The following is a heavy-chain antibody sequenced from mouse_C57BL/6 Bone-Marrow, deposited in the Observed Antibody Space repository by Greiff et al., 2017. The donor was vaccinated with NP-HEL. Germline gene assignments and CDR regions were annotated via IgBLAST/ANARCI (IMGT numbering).Heavy chain of an antibody. V-gene: IGHV1-54*01. Sequence: VQLQQSGAELVRPGTSVKVSCKASGYAFTNYLIEWVKQRPGQGLEWIGVINPGSGGTNYNEKFKGKATLTADKSSSTAYMQLSSLTSEDSAVYFCARTDGYHDYWGQGTTLTVSS. D-gene: IGHD2-3*01. CDR3: ARTDGYHDY. J-gene: IGHJ2*01. CDR1: GYAFTNYL. CDR2: INPGSGGT.